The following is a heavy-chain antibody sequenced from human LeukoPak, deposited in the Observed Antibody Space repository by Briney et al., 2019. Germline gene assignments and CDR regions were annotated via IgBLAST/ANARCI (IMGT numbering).Heavy chain of an antibody. CDR2: VVGGCTT. Sequence: PGGSLRLSCAASGFTFSTFAMTCVRQAPGKGLEWVLGVVGGCTTYYADSVKGRFTLSKENSKKTVYLQMNSLRVEDTAIYYCAKDLHYNDGRWEFDPWGQGTLVTVSS. V-gene: IGHV3-23*03. D-gene: IGHD5-24*01. CDR3: AKDLHYNDGRWEFDP. J-gene: IGHJ5*02. CDR1: GFTFSTFA.